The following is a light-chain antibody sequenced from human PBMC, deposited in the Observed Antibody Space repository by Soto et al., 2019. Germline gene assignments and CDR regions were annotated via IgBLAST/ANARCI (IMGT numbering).Light chain of an antibody. CDR1: QSVSNNY. CDR2: GAS. V-gene: IGKV3-20*01. J-gene: IGKJ1*01. Sequence: EIVLTQSPGTLSFSPGERATVSCRASQSVSNNYLAWYQQKPGQAPRLLINGASNRATGIPDRFSGSGSGTDFTLTISRLEPEDFAVYYCQQYGSSGTFGQGTKVDIK. CDR3: QQYGSSGT.